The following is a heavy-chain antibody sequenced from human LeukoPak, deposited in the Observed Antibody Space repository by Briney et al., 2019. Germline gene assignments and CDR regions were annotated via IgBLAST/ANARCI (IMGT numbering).Heavy chain of an antibody. D-gene: IGHD3-3*01. V-gene: IGHV1-69*13. CDR3: ARDPGHYDFFYYMDV. CDR2: IIPIFGTA. J-gene: IGHJ6*03. Sequence: SVKVSCKASGGTFSSYAISWVRQAPGQGLEWMGGIIPIFGTANYAQKFQGRVTITADESTSTAYMELSSLRSEDTAVYYCARDPGHYDFFYYMDVWGKGTTVTVSS. CDR1: GGTFSSYA.